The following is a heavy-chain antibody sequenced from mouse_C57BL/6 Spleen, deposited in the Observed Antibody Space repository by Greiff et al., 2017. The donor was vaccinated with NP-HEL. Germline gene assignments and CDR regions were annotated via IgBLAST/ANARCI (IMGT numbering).Heavy chain of an antibody. CDR1: GYTFTDHT. J-gene: IGHJ3*01. CDR3: SRSLGLRAWFAY. D-gene: IGHD2-4*01. Sequence: VQLQQSDAELVKPGASVKISCKVSGYTFTDHTIHWMKQRPEQGLEWIGYIYPRDGSTKYNEKFKGKATLTADKSYNPASMQRNSLTSEDSSVYFCSRSLGLRAWFAYWGQGTLVTVSA. CDR2: IYPRDGST. V-gene: IGHV1-78*01.